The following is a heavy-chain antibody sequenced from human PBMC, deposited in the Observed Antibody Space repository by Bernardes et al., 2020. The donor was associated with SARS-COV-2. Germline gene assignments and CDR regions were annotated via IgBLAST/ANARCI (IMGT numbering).Heavy chain of an antibody. CDR1: GGSISSSSYY. Sequence: SETLSLTCTVSGGSISSSSYYWGWIRQPPGKGLEWIGSIYYSGSTYYNPSLKSRVTISVDTSKNQFSLKLSSVTAADTAVYYCARNGIVGATGLEYWGQGTLVTVSS. CDR2: IYYSGST. D-gene: IGHD1-26*01. J-gene: IGHJ4*02. CDR3: ARNGIVGATGLEY. V-gene: IGHV4-39*01.